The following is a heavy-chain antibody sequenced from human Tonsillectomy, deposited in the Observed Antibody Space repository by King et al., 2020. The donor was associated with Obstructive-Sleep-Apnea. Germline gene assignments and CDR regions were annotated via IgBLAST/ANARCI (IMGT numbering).Heavy chain of an antibody. Sequence: VQLVQSGAEVKEPGASVKVSCKTSGYSFIYYGVAWVRQAPGQGLEWMGWISAYTGNTNYAQDFQGRVTVTTDTSTSTAYMELRGLRSDDTARYYCARGGYSSGYVGYFDFWGQGTLVTVSS. CDR2: ISAYTGNT. V-gene: IGHV1-18*01. D-gene: IGHD2-8*02. CDR1: GYSFIYYG. CDR3: ARGGYSSGYVGYFDF. J-gene: IGHJ4*02.